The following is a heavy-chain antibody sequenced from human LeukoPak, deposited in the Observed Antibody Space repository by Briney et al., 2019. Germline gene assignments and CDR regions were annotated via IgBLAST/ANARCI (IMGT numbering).Heavy chain of an antibody. Sequence: ASVKVSCKASGYTFTGYYMHGVRQAPGQGLEWMGWINPNSVGTNYAQKFQGVVTMTRDTSISTAYMELSRLRSDDTAVYYCARVGVRGVIIRRAHFDYWGQGTLVTVSS. CDR1: GYTFTGYY. J-gene: IGHJ4*02. V-gene: IGHV1-2*02. CDR3: ARVGVRGVIIRRAHFDY. CDR2: INPNSVGT. D-gene: IGHD3-10*01.